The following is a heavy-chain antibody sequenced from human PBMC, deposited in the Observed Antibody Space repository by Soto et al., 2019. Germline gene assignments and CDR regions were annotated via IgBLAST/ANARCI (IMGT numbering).Heavy chain of an antibody. J-gene: IGHJ5*02. CDR1: GFTFSSYG. D-gene: IGHD6-13*01. V-gene: IGHV3-30*18. CDR2: ISYDGSNK. Sequence: QVQLVESGGGVVQPGRSLRLSCAASGFTFSSYGMHWVRQAPGKGLEWVAVISYDGSNKYYADSVKGRFPISRDNSKNTLYLQMNSLRAEDTAVYYCAKDRLRRIAAAGTFWFDPWGQGTLVTVSS. CDR3: AKDRLRRIAAAGTFWFDP.